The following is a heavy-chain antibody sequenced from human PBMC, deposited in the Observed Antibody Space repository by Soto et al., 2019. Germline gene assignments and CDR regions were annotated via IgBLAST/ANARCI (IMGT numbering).Heavy chain of an antibody. CDR2: FYYSGST. V-gene: IGHV4-28*01. CDR1: GYSISSSNW. CDR3: ARNVYNWNGSNSYYYGMDV. Sequence: PSETLSLTCAVSGYSISSSNWWGWIRQPPGKGLEWIGYFYYSGSTYYNPSLKSRVTMSVDTSKNQFSLKLSSVTAVDTAVYYRARNVYNWNGSNSYYYGMDVWGQGTTVTVSS. D-gene: IGHD1-1*01. J-gene: IGHJ6*02.